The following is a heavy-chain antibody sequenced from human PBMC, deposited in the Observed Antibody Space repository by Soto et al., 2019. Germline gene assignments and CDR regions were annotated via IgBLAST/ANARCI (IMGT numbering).Heavy chain of an antibody. V-gene: IGHV1-69*13. CDR2: IIPIFGTA. Sequence: SVKVSCKASGGTFSSYAISWVRQAPGQGLEWMGGIIPIFGTANYAQKFQGRVTITADESTSTAYMELRSLRSEDTAVYYCARDGRRDSIESGYYGMDVWGQGTTVTVSS. CDR3: ARDGRRDSIESGYYGMDV. J-gene: IGHJ6*02. CDR1: GGTFSSYA. D-gene: IGHD3-22*01.